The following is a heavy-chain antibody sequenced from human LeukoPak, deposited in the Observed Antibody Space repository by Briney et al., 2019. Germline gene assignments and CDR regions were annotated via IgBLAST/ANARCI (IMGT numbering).Heavy chain of an antibody. CDR3: ARDYSYDSSGFTTLGGTMDV. D-gene: IGHD3-22*01. CDR1: GFTSSSYA. Sequence: GGALILPCPAAGFTSSSYAMNWFVQPPARGREGVALIPYGGSNKYYAASVKGRFTISRDNSKNTLYLQMNSLRAEDTAVYYCARDYSYDSSGFTTLGGTMDVWGNGATVTASS. J-gene: IGHJ6*03. CDR2: IPYGGSNK. V-gene: IGHV3-30*14.